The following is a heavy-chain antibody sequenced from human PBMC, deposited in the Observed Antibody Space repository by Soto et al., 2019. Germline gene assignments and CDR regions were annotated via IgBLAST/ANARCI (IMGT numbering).Heavy chain of an antibody. D-gene: IGHD6-13*01. CDR1: GGSISSGGYY. Sequence: QVQLQESGPGLVKPSQTLSLTCTVSGGSISSGGYYSSWIRQHPGKGLEWIGYIYYSGSTYYNPSLKSRVTISVDTSKNQFSLKLSSVTAADTAVYYCARALSRGSSWYHDYWGQGTLVTVSS. V-gene: IGHV4-31*03. CDR2: IYYSGST. J-gene: IGHJ4*02. CDR3: ARALSRGSSWYHDY.